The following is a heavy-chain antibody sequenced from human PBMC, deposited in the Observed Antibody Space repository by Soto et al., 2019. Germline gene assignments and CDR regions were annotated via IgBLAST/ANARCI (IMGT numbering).Heavy chain of an antibody. D-gene: IGHD3-10*01. J-gene: IGHJ6*02. CDR2: ISGGSKSI. CDR1: GFTFSSHS. Sequence: EVQLVESGGGLVQPGGSLRLSCVASGFTFSSHSMNWVRQAPGTGLEWVSYISGGSKSIYYAASVKGRFTISRDNAKNSLYLERNSLRDEDTAVYSCVRDSRRGYGMDVWGPGTTVTAS. CDR3: VRDSRRGYGMDV. V-gene: IGHV3-48*02.